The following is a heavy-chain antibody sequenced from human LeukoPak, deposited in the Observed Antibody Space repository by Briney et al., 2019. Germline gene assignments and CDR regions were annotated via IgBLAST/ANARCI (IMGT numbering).Heavy chain of an antibody. D-gene: IGHD3-10*01. Sequence: GGSLRLSCAASGFTFDDYAMHWVRQAPGKGLEWVSGISWNSGSIGYADSVKGRFTISRDNAKNSLYLQMNSLRAEDTALYYCAKGWFGELSGYFDYWGQGTLVTVSS. CDR3: AKGWFGELSGYFDY. J-gene: IGHJ4*02. CDR2: ISWNSGSI. V-gene: IGHV3-9*01. CDR1: GFTFDDYA.